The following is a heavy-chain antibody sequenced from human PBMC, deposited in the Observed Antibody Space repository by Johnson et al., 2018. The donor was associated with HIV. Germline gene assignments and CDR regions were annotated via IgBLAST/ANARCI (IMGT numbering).Heavy chain of an antibody. V-gene: IGHV3-30-3*01. D-gene: IGHD3-10*01. Sequence: QVQLVESGGGLVQPGRSLRLSCAASGFTFSSYAMHWVRQAPGKGLEWVAVISYDGSNKYYADSVKGRFTISRDNSKNTLYLQMNSLRAEDTAVYYCTRDRDGVGVSWGQGTMVTVSS. CDR2: ISYDGSNK. J-gene: IGHJ3*01. CDR1: GFTFSSYA. CDR3: TRDRDGVGVS.